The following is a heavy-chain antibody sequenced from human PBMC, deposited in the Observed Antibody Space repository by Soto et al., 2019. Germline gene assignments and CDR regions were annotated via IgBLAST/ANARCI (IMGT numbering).Heavy chain of an antibody. Sequence: SXKVSYKASGGTXNSDFSRLVRQAPGQGLEWAGGTIARFGSANFAQKFQGRVTITADRFTSTVYMELSTLTSEDTAKYYRARDQDSDNYVYAESQEPYGMYVWGQGTTVTVSS. CDR1: GGTXNSDF. CDR2: TIARFGSA. D-gene: IGHD3-16*01. J-gene: IGHJ6*02. V-gene: IGHV1-69*06. CDR3: ARDQDSDNYVYAESQEPYGMYV.